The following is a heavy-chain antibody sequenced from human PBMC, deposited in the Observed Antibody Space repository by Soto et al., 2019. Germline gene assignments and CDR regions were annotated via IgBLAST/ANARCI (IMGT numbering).Heavy chain of an antibody. CDR2: IYYSGST. CDR3: ARLGSSSWYLDY. J-gene: IGHJ4*02. Sequence: QLQLQESGPGLVKPSETLSLTCTVSGGSISSSSYYWGWIRQPPGKGLEWIGSIYYSGSTYYNPSLKSRGTLSVDTSKNQFSLKLSSVTAADTAVYYCARLGSSSWYLDYWGQGTLVTVSS. D-gene: IGHD6-13*01. V-gene: IGHV4-39*01. CDR1: GGSISSSSYY.